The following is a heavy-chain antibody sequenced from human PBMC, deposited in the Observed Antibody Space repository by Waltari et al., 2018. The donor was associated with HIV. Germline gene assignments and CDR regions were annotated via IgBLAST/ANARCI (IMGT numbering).Heavy chain of an antibody. CDR2: IYYSGST. J-gene: IGHJ6*02. CDR1: GGSISSSSYY. V-gene: IGHV4-39*07. Sequence: QLQLQESGPGLVKPSETLSLTCTVSGGSISSSSYYWGWIRQPPGKGLEWIGSIYYSGSTYYNPSLKSRVTISVDTSKNQFSLKLSSVTAADTAVYYCARGEVEMATITDYYYYGMDVWGQGTTVTVSS. D-gene: IGHD5-12*01. CDR3: ARGEVEMATITDYYYYGMDV.